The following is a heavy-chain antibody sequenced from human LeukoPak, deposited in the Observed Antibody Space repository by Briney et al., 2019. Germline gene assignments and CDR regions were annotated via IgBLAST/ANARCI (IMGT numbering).Heavy chain of an antibody. CDR3: ARAPSPIAAAGTGGWFDP. J-gene: IGHJ5*02. CDR1: GFTFSSYG. D-gene: IGHD6-13*01. V-gene: IGHV3-33*01. CDR2: IWYDGSNK. Sequence: PGRSLRLSCAASGFTFSSYGMHWVRQAPGKGLEWVAVIWYDGSNKYYADSVKGRFTISRDNSKSTLYLQMNSLRAEDTAVYYCARAPSPIAAAGTGGWFDPWGQGTLVTVSS.